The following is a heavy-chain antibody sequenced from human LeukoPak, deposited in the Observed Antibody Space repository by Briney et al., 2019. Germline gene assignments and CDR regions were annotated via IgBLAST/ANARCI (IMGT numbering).Heavy chain of an antibody. CDR2: ISDSGGST. CDR1: GFTFSSYA. Sequence: PGGSLRLSCAASGFTFSSYAMSWVRQAPGKGLEWVSGISDSGGSTYYADSVRGRFTISRDNSKNMLYPQMNSLRAEDTAVYYCANLGIEVAGQYWGQGILVTVSS. D-gene: IGHD6-19*01. J-gene: IGHJ4*02. CDR3: ANLGIEVAGQY. V-gene: IGHV3-23*01.